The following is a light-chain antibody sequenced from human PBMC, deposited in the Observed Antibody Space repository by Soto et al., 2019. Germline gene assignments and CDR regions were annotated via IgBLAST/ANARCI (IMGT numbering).Light chain of an antibody. V-gene: IGLV2-14*01. Sequence: QSALTQPASVSGSPRQSITISCTGTSSDIGRYDYISWYQQHPGKAPKLMIYDVANRPSGIANRFSGSKSGNTASLSISGLQAEDEADYYCSSFTSTSTPVVFGGGTKLTVL. J-gene: IGLJ2*01. CDR1: SSDIGRYDY. CDR2: DVA. CDR3: SSFTSTSTPVV.